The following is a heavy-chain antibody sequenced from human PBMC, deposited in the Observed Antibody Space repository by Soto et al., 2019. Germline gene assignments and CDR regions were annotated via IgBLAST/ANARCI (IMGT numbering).Heavy chain of an antibody. CDR2: IIPIFGTA. CDR1: GGTFSSYA. Sequence: QVQLVQSGAEVKKPGSSVKVSCKASGGTFSSYAISWVRQAPGQGLEWMGGIIPIFGTANYAQKFQGRVTITADDSTSTADIELSSLRSEDTAVYYCARDSGVMVYATFHYWGQGTLVTVSS. J-gene: IGHJ4*02. D-gene: IGHD2-8*01. V-gene: IGHV1-69*12. CDR3: ARDSGVMVYATFHY.